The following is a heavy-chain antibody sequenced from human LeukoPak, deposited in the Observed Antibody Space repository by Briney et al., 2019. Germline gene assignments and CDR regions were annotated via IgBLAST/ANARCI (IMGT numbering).Heavy chain of an antibody. D-gene: IGHD2-15*01. CDR3: ARDLAGRFDY. CDR2: INTDGSSP. V-gene: IGHV3-74*01. Sequence: GGSLRLSCAASGFTFSAYWMHWVRQAPGKGLVWVSRINTDGSSPTYAASVKGRFTISRDNSKNTVYLEVNSLRAEDTAVYYCARDLAGRFDYWGRGTLVTVSS. J-gene: IGHJ4*02. CDR1: GFTFSAYW.